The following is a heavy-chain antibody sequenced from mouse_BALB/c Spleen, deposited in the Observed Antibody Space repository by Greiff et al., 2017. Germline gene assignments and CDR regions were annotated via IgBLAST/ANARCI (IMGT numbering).Heavy chain of an antibody. CDR1: GFSLTSYG. CDR2: IWGGGST. D-gene: IGHD2-14*01. Sequence: VKLVESGPGLVAPSQSLSITCTVSGFSLTSYGVHWVRQPPGKGLEWLGMIWGGGSTDYNSALKSRLSISKDNSKSQVFLKMNSLQTDDTAMYYCATIGNYYRYDDVSFAYWGQGTLVTVSA. V-gene: IGHV2-6-4*01. J-gene: IGHJ3*01. CDR3: ATIGNYYRYDDVSFAY.